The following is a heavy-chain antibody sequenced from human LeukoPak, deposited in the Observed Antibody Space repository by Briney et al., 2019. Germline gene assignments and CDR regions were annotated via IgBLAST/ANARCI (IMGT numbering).Heavy chain of an antibody. CDR1: GRSFSGYF. V-gene: IGHV4-34*01. Sequence: PSETLSLTCAVHGRSFSGYFWSWVRQPPGKGQEWIGEITHSGNTNYNSSLKSRVTISVDTSNNQFSLNLNSVTAADTSVYYCARRIGYSSAWPHWYFDLWGRGTLFTVSS. D-gene: IGHD6-19*01. J-gene: IGHJ2*01. CDR3: ARRIGYSSAWPHWYFDL. CDR2: ITHSGNT.